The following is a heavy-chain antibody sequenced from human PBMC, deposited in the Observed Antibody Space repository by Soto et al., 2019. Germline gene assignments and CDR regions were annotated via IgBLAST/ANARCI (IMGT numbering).Heavy chain of an antibody. J-gene: IGHJ4*02. D-gene: IGHD6-13*01. CDR2: IIPILGIA. CDR1: GGTFSSYT. Sequence: ASVKVSCKASGGTFSSYTISWVRQAPGQGLEWMGRIIPILGIANYAQKFQGRVTITADKSTSTAYMELSSLRSEDTAVYYCARDQVYSSSWYDWPFDYWGQGTLVTVSS. V-gene: IGHV1-69*04. CDR3: ARDQVYSSSWYDWPFDY.